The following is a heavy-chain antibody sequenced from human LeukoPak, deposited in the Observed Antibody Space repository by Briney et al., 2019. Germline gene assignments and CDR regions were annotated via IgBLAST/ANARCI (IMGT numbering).Heavy chain of an antibody. V-gene: IGHV3-48*03. CDR1: GFTFSSYE. CDR3: ARADPLGAAGPEEVDY. CDR2: ISSSGSTI. J-gene: IGHJ4*02. D-gene: IGHD6-13*01. Sequence: GGSLRLSCAASGFTFSSYEMNWVRQAPGKGLEWVSYISSSGSTIYYADSVKGRFTISRDNAKNSLYLQMNSLRAEDTAVYYCARADPLGAAGPEEVDYWGQGTLVTVSS.